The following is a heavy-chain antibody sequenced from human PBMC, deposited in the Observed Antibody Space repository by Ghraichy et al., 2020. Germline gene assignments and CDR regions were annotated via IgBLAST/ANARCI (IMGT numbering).Heavy chain of an antibody. Sequence: GGSLRLSCAASGFTFSDYYMSWIRQAPGKGLEWVSYISSSSSYTNYADSVKGRFTISRDNAKNSLYLQMNSLRAEDTAVYYCARDASTRGTVTTRLHYYGMDVWGQGTTVTVSS. V-gene: IGHV3-11*06. D-gene: IGHD4-17*01. J-gene: IGHJ6*02. CDR2: ISSSSSYT. CDR1: GFTFSDYY. CDR3: ARDASTRGTVTTRLHYYGMDV.